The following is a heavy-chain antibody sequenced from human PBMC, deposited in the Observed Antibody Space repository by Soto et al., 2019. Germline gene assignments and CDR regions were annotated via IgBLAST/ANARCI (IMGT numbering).Heavy chain of an antibody. V-gene: IGHV3-23*01. Sequence: EVQLLESGGGLVQPGGSLRLSCAASGFTFSSYAMSWVRQAPGKGLEWVSAISSSGGSTYYADSVKGRFTISRDNSKNTLYLQMNSLRAEDTAVYYCAKAPTNYGSGSYYYYWGQGTLVTVSS. CDR3: AKAPTNYGSGSYYYY. CDR1: GFTFSSYA. D-gene: IGHD3-10*01. J-gene: IGHJ4*02. CDR2: ISSSGGST.